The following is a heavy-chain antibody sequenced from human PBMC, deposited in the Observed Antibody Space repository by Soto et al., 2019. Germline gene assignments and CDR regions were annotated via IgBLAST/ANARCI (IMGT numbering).Heavy chain of an antibody. CDR1: GYSFTSYW. Sequence: PGESLKISCKGSGYSFTSYWIGWVRQMPGKGLEWMGIIYPGDSDTRYSPSFQGQVTISADKSISTAYLQWSSLKASDTAMYYCARLYSRSTGSAPSYGMDVWGQGTTVTVSS. J-gene: IGHJ6*02. V-gene: IGHV5-51*01. D-gene: IGHD6-13*01. CDR3: ARLYSRSTGSAPSYGMDV. CDR2: IYPGDSDT.